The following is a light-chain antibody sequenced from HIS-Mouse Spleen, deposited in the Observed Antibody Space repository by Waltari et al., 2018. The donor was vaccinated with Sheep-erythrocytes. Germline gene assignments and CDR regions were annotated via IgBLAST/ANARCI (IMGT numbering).Light chain of an antibody. CDR2: KAS. CDR3: QQYNSYST. V-gene: IGKV1-5*03. CDR1: QSISSW. J-gene: IGKJ2*01. Sequence: DIQMTQSPSTLSASVGDRVTITCRASQSISSWLAWYQQKPGKAPKLLIYKASSLESGVPSRFSGSGSGTEFTLTISSLQPDDFATYYCQQYNSYSTFGRGPSWRSN.